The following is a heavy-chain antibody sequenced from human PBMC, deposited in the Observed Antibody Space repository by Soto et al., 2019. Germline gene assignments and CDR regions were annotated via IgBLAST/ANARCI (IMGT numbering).Heavy chain of an antibody. V-gene: IGHV1-69*01. J-gene: IGHJ4*02. Sequence: QVQLVQSGAEVKKPGSSVKVSCRASGGTFSSYAISWVRQAPGQGLEWMGGIIPIFGTANYAQKFQGRVTITADESTSTAYMELSSLRSEDTAVYSSASVRNCDFWRGYDEGYYFDYCGQGTLVTVSS. CDR3: ASVRNCDFWRGYDEGYYFDY. D-gene: IGHD3-3*01. CDR2: IIPIFGTA. CDR1: GGTFSSYA.